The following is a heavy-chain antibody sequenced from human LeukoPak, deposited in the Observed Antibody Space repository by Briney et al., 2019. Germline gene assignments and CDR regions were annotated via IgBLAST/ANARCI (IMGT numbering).Heavy chain of an antibody. CDR1: GFTFSSYA. J-gene: IGHJ4*02. CDR2: ISYGGSNK. D-gene: IGHD6-13*01. Sequence: GSLRLSCAASGFTFSSYAMHWVRQAPGKGLEWVAVISYGGSNKYYADSAKGRFTISRDNSKNTLYLQMNSLRAEDTAVYYCASTNPAAGIYYFDYWGQGTLVTVSS. V-gene: IGHV3-30-3*01. CDR3: ASTNPAAGIYYFDY.